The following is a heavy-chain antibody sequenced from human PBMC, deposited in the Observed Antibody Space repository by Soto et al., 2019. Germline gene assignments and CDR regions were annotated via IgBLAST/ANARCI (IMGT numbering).Heavy chain of an antibody. CDR2: ISSSSSTI. D-gene: IGHD2-15*01. Sequence: PGGSLRLSCAASGFTFSSYSMNWVRQAPGKGLEWVSYISSSSSTIYYADSVKGRFTISRDNAKNSLYLQMNSLRAEDTAVYYCARDEILKTSYYFDYWGQGTLVTVSS. J-gene: IGHJ4*02. CDR1: GFTFSSYS. CDR3: ARDEILKTSYYFDY. V-gene: IGHV3-48*01.